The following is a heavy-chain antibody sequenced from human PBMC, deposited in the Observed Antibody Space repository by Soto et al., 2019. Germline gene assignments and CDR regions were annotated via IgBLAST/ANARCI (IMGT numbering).Heavy chain of an antibody. CDR1: GYTFTSYG. Sequence: GASVKVSCKASGYTFTSYGISWVRQAPGQGLEWMGWISAYNGNTNYAQKLQGRVTMTTDTSTSTAYMELRSLRSDDTAVYYCARHGDSSGYYYYFDYWGQGTLVTVSS. V-gene: IGHV1-18*01. CDR3: ARHGDSSGYYYYFDY. CDR2: ISAYNGNT. J-gene: IGHJ4*02. D-gene: IGHD3-22*01.